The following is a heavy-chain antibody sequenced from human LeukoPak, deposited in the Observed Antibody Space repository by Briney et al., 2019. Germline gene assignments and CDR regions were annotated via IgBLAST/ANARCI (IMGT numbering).Heavy chain of an antibody. CDR2: IYYSGST. Sequence: SETLSLTCTVSGGSISSYYWSWIRQPPGKGLEWIGYIYYSGSTNYNPSLKSRVTISVDTYKNQFSMKLSSVTAADTAVYYCARYCSGGSCPNWFDPWGQGTLVTVSS. J-gene: IGHJ5*02. CDR1: GGSISSYY. CDR3: ARYCSGGSCPNWFDP. D-gene: IGHD2-15*01. V-gene: IGHV4-59*01.